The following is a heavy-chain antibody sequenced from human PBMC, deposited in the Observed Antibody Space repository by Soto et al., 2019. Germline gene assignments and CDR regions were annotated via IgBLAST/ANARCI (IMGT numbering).Heavy chain of an antibody. J-gene: IGHJ5*01. CDR1: GDSISNFDYF. Sequence: PSETLSLTCSVSGDSISNFDYFWAWIHQPPGQALEYIGYIYKIATTYYNPSFESRVAISVETSKSQFSLNVTSVTAADTAVYFCARGRYCLTGRCFPNWFDSWGQGALVTVSS. CDR3: ARGRYCLTGRCFPNWFDS. V-gene: IGHV4-30-4*01. CDR2: IYKIATT. D-gene: IGHD7-27*01.